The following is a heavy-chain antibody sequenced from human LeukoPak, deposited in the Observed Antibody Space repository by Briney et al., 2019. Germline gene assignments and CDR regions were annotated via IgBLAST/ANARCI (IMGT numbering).Heavy chain of an antibody. CDR2: IIPIVGVA. J-gene: IGHJ4*02. Sequence: SVKVSCKASEGTFNSYAINWVRQAPGQGLEWMGRIIPIVGVANYAQKFQGRVTITADKSTSTAYMELTSLRSQDTAVYYCARTTDYASEDSDQRNYFDFWGQGTLVTVSS. CDR3: ARTTDYASEDSDQRNYFDF. D-gene: IGHD3-16*01. V-gene: IGHV1-69*04. CDR1: EGTFNSYA.